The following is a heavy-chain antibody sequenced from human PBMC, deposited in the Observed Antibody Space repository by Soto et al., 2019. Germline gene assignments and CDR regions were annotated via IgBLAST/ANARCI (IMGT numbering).Heavy chain of an antibody. J-gene: IGHJ4*02. CDR2: IYSKSSS. V-gene: IGHV4-59*01. CDR1: GGSTSYYY. D-gene: IGHD2-15*01. Sequence: SETRPFPCTVAGGSTSYYYWRWNRQPPGREPEFTGSIYSKSSSYYNPTLKGRVTMTVDTSKVQFSLKLCSVTAADSAVYCCARAYGGNCFDYWGQGTLVTVSS. CDR3: ARAYGGNCFDY.